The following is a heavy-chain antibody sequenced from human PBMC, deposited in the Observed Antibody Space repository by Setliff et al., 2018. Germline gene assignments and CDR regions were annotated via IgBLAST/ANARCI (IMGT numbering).Heavy chain of an antibody. Sequence: GGSLRLSCTASGFTFGHYNMNWVRQAPGKGLEWVSSTMRNGDTYYEESVTGRFTISRDNARNSLSLQMNSLRAEDTAVYYCFGAGTCSYWGQGTLVTVSS. J-gene: IGHJ4*02. CDR1: GFTFGHYN. D-gene: IGHD3-10*01. CDR3: FGAGTCSY. CDR2: TMRNGDT. V-gene: IGHV3-21*01.